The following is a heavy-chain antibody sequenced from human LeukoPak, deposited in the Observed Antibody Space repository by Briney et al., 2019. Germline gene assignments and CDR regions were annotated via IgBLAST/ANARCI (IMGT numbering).Heavy chain of an antibody. CDR3: ARAFVPVDSSSSGRTYYYYMDV. D-gene: IGHD6-6*01. V-gene: IGHV3-66*01. Sequence: GGSLRLSCAASGFTVSSNYMSWVRQAPGKGLEWVSVIYSGGSTYYADSVKGRFTISRDNSKNTLYLQMNSLRAEDTAVYYCARAFVPVDSSSSGRTYYYYMDVWGKGTTVTVSS. J-gene: IGHJ6*03. CDR1: GFTVSSNY. CDR2: IYSGGST.